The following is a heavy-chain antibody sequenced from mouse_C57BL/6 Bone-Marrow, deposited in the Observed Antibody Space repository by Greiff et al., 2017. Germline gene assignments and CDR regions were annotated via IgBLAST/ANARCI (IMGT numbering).Heavy chain of an antibody. CDR3: ARRLRAMDY. D-gene: IGHD1-1*01. V-gene: IGHV5-4*03. CDR2: ISDGGSYT. CDR1: GFTFSSYA. J-gene: IGHJ4*01. Sequence: EVKLMESGGGLVKPGGSLKLSCAASGFTFSSYAMSWVRQTPEKRLEWVATISDGGSYTYYPDNVKGRFTISRDNAKTNLYLQMSHLKSEDTAMYYCARRLRAMDYWGQGTSVTVSS.